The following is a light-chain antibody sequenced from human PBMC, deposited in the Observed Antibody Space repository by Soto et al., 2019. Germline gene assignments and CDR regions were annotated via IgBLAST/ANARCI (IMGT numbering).Light chain of an antibody. J-gene: IGLJ3*02. CDR3: SSYSSTSTPWV. Sequence: QSVLTQPRSVSGSPGQSVTISCTGTTSDVGGYEYVSWYQQYPGKAPKLMIYEVSSRPSGVSNRFSGSKSGNTASLTISGLQAEDEADYYCSSYSSTSTPWVFGGGTKVTVL. CDR1: TSDVGGYEY. CDR2: EVS. V-gene: IGLV2-14*01.